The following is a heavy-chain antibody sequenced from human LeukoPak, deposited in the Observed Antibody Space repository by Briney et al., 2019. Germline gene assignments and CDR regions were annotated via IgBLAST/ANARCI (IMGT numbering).Heavy chain of an antibody. Sequence: ASVKVSCKVSGYTLTELSMHWVRQAPGKGLEWMGGFDPEDGETIYAQKFQGRVTMTEDTSTDTAYMELSSLRSEDTAVYYCAACSSTSCYYGMDVWGQGTTVTVSS. CDR1: GYTLTELS. CDR2: FDPEDGET. D-gene: IGHD2-2*01. CDR3: AACSSTSCYYGMDV. J-gene: IGHJ6*02. V-gene: IGHV1-24*01.